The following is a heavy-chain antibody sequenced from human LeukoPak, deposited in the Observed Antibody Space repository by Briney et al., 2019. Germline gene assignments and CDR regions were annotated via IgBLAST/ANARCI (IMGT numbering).Heavy chain of an antibody. CDR3: ARISPHYDILTDYYVALHDY. CDR1: GYTFTGYY. J-gene: IGHJ4*02. Sequence: ASVKVSCKASGYTFTGYYMHWVRQAPGQGLEWMGRINPNSGGTNYAQKFQGRVTMTRDTSISTAYMELSRLRSDDTAVYYCARISPHYDILTDYYVALHDYWGQGTLVTVSS. CDR2: INPNSGGT. V-gene: IGHV1-2*06. D-gene: IGHD3-9*01.